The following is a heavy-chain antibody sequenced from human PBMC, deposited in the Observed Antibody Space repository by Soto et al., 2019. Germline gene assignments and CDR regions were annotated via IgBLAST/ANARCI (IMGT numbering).Heavy chain of an antibody. Sequence: SETLSLTCTVSGGSISSGDYYWSWIRQPPGKGLEWIGYIYYSGSTYYNPSLKSRVTISVDTSKNQFSLKLSSVTAADTAVYYCARISYYYYGMDVWGQGTTVTVSS. CDR3: ARISYYYYGMDV. J-gene: IGHJ6*02. CDR2: IYYSGST. D-gene: IGHD3-3*02. V-gene: IGHV4-30-4*01. CDR1: GGSISSGDYY.